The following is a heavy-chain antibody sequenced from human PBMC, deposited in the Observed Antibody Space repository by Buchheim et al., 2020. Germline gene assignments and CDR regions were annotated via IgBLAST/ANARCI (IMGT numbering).Heavy chain of an antibody. V-gene: IGHV4-59*08. J-gene: IGHJ4*02. CDR1: GGSISSYY. D-gene: IGHD3-22*01. CDR2: IYYSGST. CDR3: AGMRRDYYDSSGYDLDY. Sequence: QVQLQESGPGLVKPSETLSLTCTVSGGSISSYYWSWIRQPPGKGLEWIGYIYYSGSTNYNPSLKSRVTISVDPSKNQFSLKLSSVTAADTAVYYCAGMRRDYYDSSGYDLDYWGQGTL.